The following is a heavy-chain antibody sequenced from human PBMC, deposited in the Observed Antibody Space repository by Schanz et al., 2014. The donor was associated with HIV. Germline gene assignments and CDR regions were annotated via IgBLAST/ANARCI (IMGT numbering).Heavy chain of an antibody. CDR3: ARGSGPYYYYYGMDV. CDR2: ISYDGSNK. J-gene: IGHJ6*02. D-gene: IGHD2-15*01. V-gene: IGHV3-30*19. CDR1: GFTFRSYG. Sequence: QVQLVESGGGVVQPGRSLRLSCAASGFTFRSYGMHWVRQAPGKGLEWVAVISYDGSNKYYADSVKGRFTISRDNSKNTLYLQMNSLRAEDTAVYYCARGSGPYYYYYGMDVWGQGTTVTVSS.